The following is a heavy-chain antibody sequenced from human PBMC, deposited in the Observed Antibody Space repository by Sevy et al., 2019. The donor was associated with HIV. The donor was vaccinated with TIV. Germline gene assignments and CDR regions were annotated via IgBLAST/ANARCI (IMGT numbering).Heavy chain of an antibody. CDR2: IIPIFGTA. V-gene: IGHV1-69*13. J-gene: IGHJ4*02. Sequence: ASVKVSCKASGGTFSSYAFSWVRQAPGQGLEWMGGIIPIFGTANYAQKFQGRVTITADESTSTAYMELSSLRSEDTAVYYCARDPDSSGYLRLDYWGQGTLVTVSS. D-gene: IGHD3-22*01. CDR1: GGTFSSYA. CDR3: ARDPDSSGYLRLDY.